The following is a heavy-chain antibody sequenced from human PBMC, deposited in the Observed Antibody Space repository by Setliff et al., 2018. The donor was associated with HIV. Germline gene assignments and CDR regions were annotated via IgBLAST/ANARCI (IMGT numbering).Heavy chain of an antibody. CDR2: MNRDGSEK. Sequence: GGSPRLSCAASGFTFSSSWMTWVRQAPGRGLEYVAGMNRDGSEKGYADSVKGRFSISRDNAKNSLYLQMSSLRTEDTAVYFCARDPAFGAFDIWGQGTMVTVSS. J-gene: IGHJ3*02. V-gene: IGHV3-7*04. CDR3: ARDPAFGAFDI. D-gene: IGHD3-10*01. CDR1: GFTFSSSW.